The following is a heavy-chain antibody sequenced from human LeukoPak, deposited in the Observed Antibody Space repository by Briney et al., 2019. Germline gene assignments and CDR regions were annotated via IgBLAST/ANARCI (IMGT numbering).Heavy chain of an antibody. CDR2: IYYSGGT. V-gene: IGHV4-61*01. Sequence: PSETLSLTCTVSGGSVSSGTYYWSWLRQPPGKGLEWIGYIYYSGGTKYNPSLESRVTISVDTSKNQFSLKLSSVTAADTAVYYCARDTADEYCSSASCYGMDVWGKGTTVTVSS. D-gene: IGHD2-2*01. J-gene: IGHJ6*04. CDR1: GGSVSSGTYY. CDR3: ARDTADEYCSSASCYGMDV.